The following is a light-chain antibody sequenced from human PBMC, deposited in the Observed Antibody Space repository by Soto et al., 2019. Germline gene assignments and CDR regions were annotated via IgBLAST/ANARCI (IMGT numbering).Light chain of an antibody. CDR3: QQYNSYSLT. V-gene: IGKV1-5*01. CDR2: DAS. J-gene: IGKJ4*01. Sequence: DIQMTQSPSTLSASVGDRVTITCRASQSISFWLAWYQQKPGKAPKVLIYDASSLESGVPSRFSGSGSGTEITLTISSLQSDDFATYFCQQYNSYSLTFGGGTKVEIK. CDR1: QSISFW.